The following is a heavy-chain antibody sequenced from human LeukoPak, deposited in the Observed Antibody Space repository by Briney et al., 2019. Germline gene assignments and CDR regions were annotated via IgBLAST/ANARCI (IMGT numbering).Heavy chain of an antibody. D-gene: IGHD6-13*01. CDR3: ARGRLGRFSSSWYWFDP. J-gene: IGHJ5*02. CDR1: GYTFTSYD. V-gene: IGHV1-8*01. CDR2: MNPNSGNT. Sequence: ASVKVSCKASGYTFTSYDINWVRQATGQGLEWMGWMNPNSGNTGYAQKFQGRVTMTRNTSISTAYMELSSLRSEDTAVYYCARGRLGRFSSSWYWFDPWGQGTLVTVSS.